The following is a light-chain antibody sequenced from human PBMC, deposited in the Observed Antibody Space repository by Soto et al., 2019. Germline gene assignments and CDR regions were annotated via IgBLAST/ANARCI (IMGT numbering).Light chain of an antibody. CDR2: DVT. CDR3: SSYTTSNTRQIV. CDR1: SSDVGGYNY. J-gene: IGLJ1*01. Sequence: QSVLTQPASVSGSPGQSITISCTGTSSDVGGYNYVSWYQHHPGKAPKLIIYDVTNRPSGVSNPFSGSKSGNTASLNISGLQLEDEADYYCSSYTTSNTRQIVFGTGTKVTVL. V-gene: IGLV2-14*03.